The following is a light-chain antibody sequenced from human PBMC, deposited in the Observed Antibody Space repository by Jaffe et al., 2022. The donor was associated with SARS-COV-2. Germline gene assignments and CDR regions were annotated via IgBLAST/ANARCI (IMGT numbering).Light chain of an antibody. CDR3: QQYSDSPIT. J-gene: IGKJ5*01. CDR2: AAS. CDR1: QSVNRNY. Sequence: ETVLTQSPGTLSLSPGERVTLSCRASQSVNRNYLAWYQQTPGQAPRLLIYAASSRATGVPDRFSGSGSGADFTLTISSLEPEDFAVYYCQQYSDSPITFGQGTRLEIK. V-gene: IGKV3-20*01.